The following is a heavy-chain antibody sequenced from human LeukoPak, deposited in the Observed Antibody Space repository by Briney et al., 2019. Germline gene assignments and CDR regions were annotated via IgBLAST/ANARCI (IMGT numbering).Heavy chain of an antibody. CDR2: ISGSGGST. Sequence: KPGGSLRLSCAASGSTFSSYAMSWVRQAPGEGLECVSVISGSGGSTYYADSVKGRFTISRDNSKNTMYMQIDSLTAEDTAVYYCAKDRGGSFNSGFDYWGQGTLVTVSS. D-gene: IGHD1-26*01. CDR1: GSTFSSYA. CDR3: AKDRGGSFNSGFDY. J-gene: IGHJ4*02. V-gene: IGHV3-23*01.